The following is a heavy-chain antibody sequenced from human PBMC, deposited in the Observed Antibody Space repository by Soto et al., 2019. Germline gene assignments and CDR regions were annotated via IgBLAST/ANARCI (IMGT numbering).Heavy chain of an antibody. CDR2: IYYSGST. V-gene: IGHV4-59*01. J-gene: IGHJ5*02. Sequence: KPSETLSLTCAVSAGSISGSFWSWIRQSPGRELELIGYIYYSGSTYYNPSLKSRITISIDTSRNQFSLKMSSVTDADTAVYYCAKVGRIAAAGTWFDPWGQGTPVTVSS. D-gene: IGHD6-13*01. CDR1: AGSISGSF. CDR3: AKVGRIAAAGTWFDP.